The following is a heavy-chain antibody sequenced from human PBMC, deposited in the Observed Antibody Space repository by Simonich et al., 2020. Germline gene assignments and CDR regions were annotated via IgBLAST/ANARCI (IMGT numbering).Heavy chain of an antibody. J-gene: IGHJ5*02. V-gene: IGHV1-2*06. CDR1: GYTFTGYY. D-gene: IGHD6-13*01. Sequence: QVQLVQSGAEVTKPGASVKVSCKASGYTFTGYYMHWVRQAPGQGLEGIGRSKPNSGGTNNAQKFQGRGTMTRDTSISTAYMELSRLRSDDTAVYYCARVRSSSWYWFDPWGQGTLVTVSS. CDR2: SKPNSGGT. CDR3: ARVRSSSWYWFDP.